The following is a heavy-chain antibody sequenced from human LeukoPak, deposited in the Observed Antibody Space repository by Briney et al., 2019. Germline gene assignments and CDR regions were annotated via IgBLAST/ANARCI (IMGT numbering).Heavy chain of an antibody. CDR3: ARGNLIGHSSSWYLFDY. CDR1: GLTVNNSY. J-gene: IGHJ4*02. V-gene: IGHV3-53*01. CDR2: LYRGGKT. Sequence: GGSLRLSCAVSGLTVNNSYINWIRQAPGKGLEWVSVLYRGGKTYYADSVKGRFTTSRDNSKNTVSLQMNSLRVEDTAVYYCARGNLIGHSSSWYLFDYWGQGALVTVSS. D-gene: IGHD6-13*01.